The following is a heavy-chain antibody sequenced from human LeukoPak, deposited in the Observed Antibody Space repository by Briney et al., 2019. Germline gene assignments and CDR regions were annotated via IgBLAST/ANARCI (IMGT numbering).Heavy chain of an antibody. D-gene: IGHD2-21*02. CDR3: ARVQEGCGGDCSPHYYYFYMDV. CDR1: GFTFSDYY. J-gene: IGHJ6*03. CDR2: SSGTGKTI. V-gene: IGHV3-11*04. Sequence: GGSLRLSCATSGFTFSDYYMTWIRQAPGKGLEWISFSSGTGKTIFYADSVKGRFTVSGDNAKNSLSLQMTSLRVEDTAVYYCARVQEGCGGDCSPHYYYFYMDVWGKGTTVTVSS.